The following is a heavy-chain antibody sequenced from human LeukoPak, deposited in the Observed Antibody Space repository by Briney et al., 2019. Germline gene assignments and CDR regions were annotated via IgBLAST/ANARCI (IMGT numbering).Heavy chain of an antibody. CDR3: VRLAGSTYYYDSSGYYPLDY. D-gene: IGHD3-22*01. V-gene: IGHV5-51*01. J-gene: IGHJ4*02. Sequence: GESLKISCKASGYSFTTYWIGWVRQMPGKGLEWMGIIYPGDSDTRYSPSFQGQVTISADKSISTAYLQWSSLKASDTAMYYCVRLAGSTYYYDSSGYYPLDYWGLGTLVTVSS. CDR2: IYPGDSDT. CDR1: GYSFTTYW.